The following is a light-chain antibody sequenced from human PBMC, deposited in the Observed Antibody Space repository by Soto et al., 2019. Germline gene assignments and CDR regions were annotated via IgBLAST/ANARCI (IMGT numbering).Light chain of an antibody. V-gene: IGKV1-39*01. Sequence: DIQTTQFPPSLSASVGDRVTITCRASQSMSDYLSWYQQKPGMAPKLLIYGASTLETGVPSRFSGSGSGTGFTLTINNLQREDFATYYCQQSYSTPWTFGQGTKVEVK. J-gene: IGKJ1*01. CDR2: GAS. CDR1: QSMSDY. CDR3: QQSYSTPWT.